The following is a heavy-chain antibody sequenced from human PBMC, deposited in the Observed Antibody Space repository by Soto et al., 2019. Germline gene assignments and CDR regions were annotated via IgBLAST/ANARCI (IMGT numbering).Heavy chain of an antibody. V-gene: IGHV4-59*08. CDR3: ARPKGIAPAVWYFDL. CDR1: GDYISSHY. J-gene: IGHJ2*01. D-gene: IGHD6-13*01. CDR2: VYHSGKT. Sequence: QVQLQESGPGLVKPSETLSLTCTVSGDYISSHYWSWIRRPPGKGLEWIGYVYHSGKTDSKPSLKSWVTISMDTSKNQISLILTSVTAADTAMYYCARPKGIAPAVWYFDLWGRGTLVTVSS.